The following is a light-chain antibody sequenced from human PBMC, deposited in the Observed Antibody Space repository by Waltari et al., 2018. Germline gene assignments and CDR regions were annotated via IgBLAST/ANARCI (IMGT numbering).Light chain of an antibody. J-gene: IGLJ2*01. CDR2: DVT. CDR3: CSYAGSYILV. Sequence: QSALTQPRSVSGSPGQSVTISCTVTSRAVGYYNYVSWYKPPPGKAPRLILYDVTKRPSVVPYRFSGSKSGNTASLPISGLQAEDEADFYCCSYAGSYILVFGGGTKLTVL. V-gene: IGLV2-11*01. CDR1: SRAVGYYNY.